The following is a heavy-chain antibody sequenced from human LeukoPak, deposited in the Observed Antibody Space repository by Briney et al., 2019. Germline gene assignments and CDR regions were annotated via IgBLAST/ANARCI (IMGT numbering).Heavy chain of an antibody. CDR2: ISYDGSNK. CDR1: GFTFSSYA. J-gene: IGHJ6*03. CDR3: ARDGWELLGYYYYYYMDV. D-gene: IGHD1-26*01. Sequence: PGGSLRLSCAASGFTFSSYAMHWVRQAPGRGLEWVAVISYDGSNKYYADSVKGRFTISRDNSKNTLYLQMNSLRAEDTAVYYCARDGWELLGYYYYYYMDVWGKGTTVTVSS. V-gene: IGHV3-30*04.